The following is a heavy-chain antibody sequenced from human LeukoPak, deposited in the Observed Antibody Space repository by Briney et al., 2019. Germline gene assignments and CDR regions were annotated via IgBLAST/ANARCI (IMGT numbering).Heavy chain of an antibody. CDR1: GFTFSSYG. J-gene: IGHJ4*02. D-gene: IGHD5-24*01. V-gene: IGHV3-30*02. CDR3: AKDRSRDGYPSYFDY. Sequence: SGGSLRLSCAASGFTFSSYGMHWVRQAPGKGLEWVAFIRYDGSNKYYADSVKGRFTISRDNSKNTLYLQMNSLRAEDTAVYYCAKDRSRDGYPSYFDYWGQGTLVTVSS. CDR2: IRYDGSNK.